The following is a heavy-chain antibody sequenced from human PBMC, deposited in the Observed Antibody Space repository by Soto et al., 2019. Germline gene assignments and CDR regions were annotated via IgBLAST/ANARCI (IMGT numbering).Heavy chain of an antibody. J-gene: IGHJ6*02. D-gene: IGHD3-3*01. CDR3: ARVDSYERYYYYGMDV. CDR2: INAGNGNT. V-gene: IGHV1-3*01. CDR1: GYTFTSYA. Sequence: QVQLVQYGAEVKKPGASVKVSCKASGYTFTSYAMHWVRQAPGQRLEWMGWINAGNGNTKYSQKFQGRVTITRDTSASTAYMELSSLRSEDTAVYYCARVDSYERYYYYGMDVWGQGTTVTVSS.